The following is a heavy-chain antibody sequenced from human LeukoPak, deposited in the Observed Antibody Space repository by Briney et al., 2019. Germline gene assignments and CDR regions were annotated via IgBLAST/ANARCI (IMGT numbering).Heavy chain of an antibody. CDR2: IYTSGNI. Sequence: SETLSLTCTVSGASISSGSYYWNWIRQPAGKGLEWIGRIYTSGNINYNPSLKSRVTISVDTSKNQFSLKLSSVTAADTAVYYCALIAVAGTGVTPDDYWGQGTLVTVSS. CDR1: GASISSGSYY. D-gene: IGHD6-19*01. V-gene: IGHV4-61*02. CDR3: ALIAVAGTGVTPDDY. J-gene: IGHJ4*02.